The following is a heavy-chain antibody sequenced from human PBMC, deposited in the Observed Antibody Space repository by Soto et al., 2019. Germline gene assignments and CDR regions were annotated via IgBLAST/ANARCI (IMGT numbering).Heavy chain of an antibody. D-gene: IGHD6-13*01. J-gene: IGHJ5*02. CDR2: ISGSGGST. CDR3: AKDRGDGEGAAGTRWFDP. CDR1: GFTFSSYA. V-gene: IGHV3-23*01. Sequence: GGSLRLSCAASGFTFSSYAMSWVRQAPGKGLEWVSAISGSGGSTYYADSVKGRFTISRDNSKNTLYLQMNSLRAEDTAVYYCAKDRGDGEGAAGTRWFDPWGQGTLVTVSS.